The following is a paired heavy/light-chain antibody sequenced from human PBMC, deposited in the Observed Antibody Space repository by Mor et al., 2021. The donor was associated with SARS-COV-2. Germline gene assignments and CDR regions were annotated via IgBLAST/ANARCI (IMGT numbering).Heavy chain of an antibody. CDR2: IKNRAASYTT. V-gene: IGHV3-72*01. Sequence: EVQLVESGGGLVQPGGSLRLSCAASGFTFSDPYMDWVRQAPGKGLEWVGRIKNRAASYTTDYAASVRGRFTISRDDSRNSLFLQMNSLKTEDTAVYYCTRNWKHVFENWGQGTLVTVTS. J-gene: IGHJ4*02. CDR3: TRNWKHVFEN. D-gene: IGHD1-1*01. CDR1: GFTFSDPY.
Light chain of an antibody. J-gene: IGKJ5*01. CDR1: QTISSSANGNDD. CDR2: WAS. Sequence: DIVMTQSPDFLAVSLGERATINCKSSQTISSSANGNDDLAWYQQKPGQPPKLLIYWASTRESGVPDRFSGSGSGTDFTLTISSLQAEDVAVYYCQQYHSLPVTFGQGTRLEIK. CDR3: QQYHSLPVT. V-gene: IGKV4-1*01.